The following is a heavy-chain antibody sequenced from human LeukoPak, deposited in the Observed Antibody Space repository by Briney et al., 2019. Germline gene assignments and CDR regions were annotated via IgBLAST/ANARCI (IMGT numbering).Heavy chain of an antibody. Sequence: SETLSLTCTVSGGSISSYYWSWIRQPPGKGLEWIGYIYYSGSTNYNPSLKSRVTISVDTSKNQFSLKLSSVTAADTAVYYCARSYYYDSSGHSEPYYFDYWGQGTLVTVSS. CDR3: ARSYYYDSSGHSEPYYFDY. J-gene: IGHJ4*02. CDR2: IYYSGST. D-gene: IGHD3-22*01. V-gene: IGHV4-59*08. CDR1: GGSISSYY.